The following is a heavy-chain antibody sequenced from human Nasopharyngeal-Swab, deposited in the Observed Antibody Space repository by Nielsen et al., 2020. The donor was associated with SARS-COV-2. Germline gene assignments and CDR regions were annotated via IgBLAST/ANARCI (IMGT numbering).Heavy chain of an antibody. CDR2: ISWNSGSI. CDR1: GFTFDDYA. J-gene: IGHJ4*02. CDR3: ASSINYDSSGYYDY. D-gene: IGHD3-22*01. Sequence: GESLRLSCAASGFTFDDYAMHWVRQAPGKGLEWVSGISWNSGSIGYADSVKGRFTISRDNAKNSLYLQMNSLRAEDTALYYCASSINYDSSGYYDYWGQGTLVTVSS. V-gene: IGHV3-9*01.